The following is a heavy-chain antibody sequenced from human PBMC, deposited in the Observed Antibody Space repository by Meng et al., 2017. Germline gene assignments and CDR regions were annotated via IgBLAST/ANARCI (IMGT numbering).Heavy chain of an antibody. CDR2: IIPIFGTA. Sequence: SVKVSCKASGGTFSSYAISWVRQAPGQGLEWMGGIIPIFGTANYAQKFQGRVTITTDESTSTAYMELSSLRAEDTAVYYCARAFSSEWELLPSYYYGMDYWGQGTLVTVSS. D-gene: IGHD1-26*01. V-gene: IGHV1-69*05. CDR1: GGTFSSYA. CDR3: ARAFSSEWELLPSYYYGMDY. J-gene: IGHJ4*02.